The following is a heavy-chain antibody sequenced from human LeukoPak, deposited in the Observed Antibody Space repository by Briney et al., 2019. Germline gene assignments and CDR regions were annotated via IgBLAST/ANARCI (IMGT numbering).Heavy chain of an antibody. CDR1: GFTFSVYA. CDR2: ISGSGGNS. V-gene: IGHV3-23*01. D-gene: IGHD3-22*01. Sequence: GGSLRLSCAASGFTFSVYAMSWVRQAPGKGLEWVSGISGSGGNSYYADSVKGRFTISRDNSKNTVYLHMNSLRAEDTAVYHCAKTLDRAYYYDSSGNFRSSEFDYWGQGTLVTVSS. J-gene: IGHJ4*02. CDR3: AKTLDRAYYYDSSGNFRSSEFDY.